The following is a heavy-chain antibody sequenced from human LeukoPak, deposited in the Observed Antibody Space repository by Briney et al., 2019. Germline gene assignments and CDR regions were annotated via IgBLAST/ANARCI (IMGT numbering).Heavy chain of an antibody. CDR3: VKTTVNFYYDN. D-gene: IGHD4-11*01. Sequence: GGSLRLSCSASGFTFSSYAMHWVRQAPGKGLDYASAITNNGGTTFYRDSVKGRFTISRDNSKNTLYLQMSSLTTDDTAVYYCVKTTVNFYYDNWGQGTLVTVSS. J-gene: IGHJ4*02. CDR2: ITNNGGTT. V-gene: IGHV3-64D*09. CDR1: GFTFSSYA.